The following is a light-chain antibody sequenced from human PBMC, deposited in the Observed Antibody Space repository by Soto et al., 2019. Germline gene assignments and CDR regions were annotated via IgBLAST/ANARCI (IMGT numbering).Light chain of an antibody. Sequence: DIQMTQSPSSVSASVRDRVTITCRASQGISRYLNWYQQKPGKAPKLLIYVASSLQSEVPSRFSGSGSGTDFTLTISSLQQEDFATYYCQQSYRTLSFGQGTMVDIK. CDR3: QQSYRTLS. J-gene: IGKJ1*01. V-gene: IGKV1-39*01. CDR1: QGISRY. CDR2: VAS.